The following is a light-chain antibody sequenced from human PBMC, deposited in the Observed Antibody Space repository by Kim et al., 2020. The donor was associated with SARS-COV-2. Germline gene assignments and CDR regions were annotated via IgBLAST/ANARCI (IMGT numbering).Light chain of an antibody. V-gene: IGKV3-20*01. CDR3: QQYDSSPLT. J-gene: IGKJ4*01. CDR1: QSISNNH. CDR2: GVS. Sequence: LSPGERATLSCRASQSISNNHLAWYQQKPGQAPRLLLSGVSRRATDIPDRFSGSGSGTDFTLSISGLEPDDFAVYYCQQYDSSPLTFGGGTKLEI.